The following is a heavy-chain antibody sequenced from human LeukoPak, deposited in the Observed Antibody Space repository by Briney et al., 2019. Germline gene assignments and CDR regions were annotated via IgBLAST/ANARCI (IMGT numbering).Heavy chain of an antibody. Sequence: SETLSLTCTVSGGSISSYYWSWIRQPPGKGLEWNGYIHYSGSTNYNPSLKSRVTISVDTSKNQFSLKLSSVTAADTAVYYCATRIYYGSGKTDAFDLWGQGTMVTVSS. V-gene: IGHV4-59*08. J-gene: IGHJ3*01. CDR2: IHYSGST. D-gene: IGHD3-10*01. CDR3: ATRIYYGSGKTDAFDL. CDR1: GGSISSYY.